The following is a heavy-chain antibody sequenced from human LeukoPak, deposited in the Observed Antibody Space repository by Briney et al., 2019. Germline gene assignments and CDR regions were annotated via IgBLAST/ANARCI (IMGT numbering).Heavy chain of an antibody. V-gene: IGHV3-15*01. J-gene: IGHJ4*02. CDR2: IKSKTDGGTT. CDR1: GFTFSNAW. CDR3: TSRGGDYKRPFDY. Sequence: GGSLRLSCAASGFTFSNAWMSWVREALGKGLERVGRIKSKTDGGTTDYAAPVKGRFTISRDDSKNTLYLQMNSLKTEDTAVYYCTSRGGDYKRPFDYWGQGTLVTVSS. D-gene: IGHD2-21*02.